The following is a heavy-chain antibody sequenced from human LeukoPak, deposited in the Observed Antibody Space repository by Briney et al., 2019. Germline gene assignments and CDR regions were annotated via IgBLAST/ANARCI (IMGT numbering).Heavy chain of an antibody. J-gene: IGHJ2*01. Sequence: PSETLSLTCTVSGGSISSSSYYWGWIRQSPGKGLEWIGIIYYTRSTHYNPSLKSRVTISVDTSKNQFSLKLTSVTAADTAVYYCARGVTMIVVVIHDWYFDLWGRGTLVTVSS. D-gene: IGHD3-22*01. CDR1: GGSISSSSYY. CDR2: IYYTRST. V-gene: IGHV4-39*01. CDR3: ARGVTMIVVVIHDWYFDL.